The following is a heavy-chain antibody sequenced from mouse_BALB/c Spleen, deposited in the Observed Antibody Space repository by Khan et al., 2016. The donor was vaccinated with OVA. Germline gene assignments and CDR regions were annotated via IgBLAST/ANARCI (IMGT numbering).Heavy chain of an antibody. J-gene: IGHJ3*01. Sequence: QVQLQQPGAELVKPGASVKLSCKASGYTFTSYDINWVRQRPEQGLEWLGWMFPGDGSTKYNENFKGKATLTPDKSSSTAYMQLSRLKSEDSGAYFCARGVYGGFAYWGQGTLVTVSA. CDR1: GYTFTSYD. CDR3: ARGVYGGFAY. CDR2: MFPGDGST. V-gene: IGHV1-85*01. D-gene: IGHD1-1*01.